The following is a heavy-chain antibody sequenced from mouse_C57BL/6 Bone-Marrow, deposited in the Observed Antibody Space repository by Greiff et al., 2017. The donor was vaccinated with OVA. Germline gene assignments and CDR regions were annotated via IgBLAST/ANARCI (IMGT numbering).Heavy chain of an antibody. CDR1: GYTFTDYY. V-gene: IGHV1-26*01. J-gene: IGHJ3*01. CDR2: INPNNGGT. Sequence: EVQLQQSGPELVKPGASVKISCKASGYTFTDYYMNWVKQSHGKSLEWIGDINPNNGGTSYNQKFKGKATLTVDKSSSTAYMELRSLTSEDSAVFCGARSGRNHGRAWFAYWGQGTLVTVSA. CDR3: ARSGRNHGRAWFAY. D-gene: IGHD2-1*01.